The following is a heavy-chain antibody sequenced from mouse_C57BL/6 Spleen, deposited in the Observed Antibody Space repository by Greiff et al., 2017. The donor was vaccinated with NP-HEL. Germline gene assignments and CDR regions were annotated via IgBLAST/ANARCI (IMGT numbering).Heavy chain of an antibody. D-gene: IGHD1-1*01. V-gene: IGHV6-6*01. CDR3: TFITTVVATGYYAMDY. CDR2: IRNKANNHAT. J-gene: IGHJ4*01. Sequence: EVMLVESGGGLVQPGGSMKLSCAASGFTFSDAWMDWVRQSPEKGLEWVAEIRNKANNHATYYAESVKGRFTISRDDSKSSVYLQMNSLRAEDTGIYYCTFITTVVATGYYAMDYWGQGTSVTVSS. CDR1: GFTFSDAW.